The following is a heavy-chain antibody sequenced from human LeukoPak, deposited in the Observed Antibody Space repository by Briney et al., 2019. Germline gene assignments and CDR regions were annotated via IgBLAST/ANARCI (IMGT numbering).Heavy chain of an antibody. Sequence: ASVKVSCTASGYTFTSYGISWVRQAPGQGLEWMGWISAYNGNTNYAQKLQGRVTMTTDTSTSTAYMELRSLRSDDTAVYYCARHRLPRVYYDSSGYYHAAFDIWGQGTMVTVSS. V-gene: IGHV1-18*01. CDR3: ARHRLPRVYYDSSGYYHAAFDI. J-gene: IGHJ3*02. CDR2: ISAYNGNT. CDR1: GYTFTSYG. D-gene: IGHD3-22*01.